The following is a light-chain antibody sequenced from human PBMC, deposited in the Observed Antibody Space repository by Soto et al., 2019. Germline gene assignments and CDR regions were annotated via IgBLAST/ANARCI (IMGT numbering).Light chain of an antibody. CDR1: SSDFGSYNR. CDR3: CSYAGYSTDV. CDR2: DVT. Sequence: QSVMTQHASVSGSTGQSITISCTGNSSDFGSYNRVSWYQQHPGKAPKLMIYDVTKRPPGLSNRFSGSKSGNTASLTISGRQAEDEGDYYCCSYAGYSTDVFGPGNQVTV. V-gene: IGLV2-23*02. J-gene: IGLJ1*01.